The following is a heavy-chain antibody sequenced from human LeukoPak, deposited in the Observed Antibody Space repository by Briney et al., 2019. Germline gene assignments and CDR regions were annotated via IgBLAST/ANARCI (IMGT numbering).Heavy chain of an antibody. CDR3: ARSGINNFDY. V-gene: IGHV3-23*01. CDR1: GFTFSSYA. J-gene: IGHJ4*02. CDR2: ISGSGDST. D-gene: IGHD1-26*01. Sequence: AGSLRLSCVSSGFTFSSYALSWVRQAPGKGLEWVSSISGSGDSTYYADSVKGRFTIFRDNSKNTLYLHMDSLRAEDTAVYYCARSGINNFDYWGQGNLVTVSS.